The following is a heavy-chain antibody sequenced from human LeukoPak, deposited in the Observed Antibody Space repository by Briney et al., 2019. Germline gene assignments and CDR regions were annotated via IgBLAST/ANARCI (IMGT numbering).Heavy chain of an antibody. J-gene: IGHJ3*02. CDR3: ARSAGYSYNYGENSFDI. CDR2: ISAYNGHT. Sequence: ASVKVSCRASGYTFTNYGIGWVRQAPGQGLEWMGWISAYNGHTNSAQRLQGRVSLTTDTSTNTAYMELRSLRSDDSAVYYCARSAGYSYNYGENSFDIWGQGTMVTVSS. CDR1: GYTFTNYG. V-gene: IGHV1-18*01. D-gene: IGHD5-18*01.